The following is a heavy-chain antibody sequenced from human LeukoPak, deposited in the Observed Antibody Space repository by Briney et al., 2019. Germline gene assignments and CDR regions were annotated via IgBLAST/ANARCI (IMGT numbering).Heavy chain of an antibody. V-gene: IGHV1-2*06. CDR2: INPNSGGT. D-gene: IGHD6-6*01. CDR3: ARDKYSSLGSNWSDP. CDR1: GYTFSGYY. J-gene: IGHJ5*02. Sequence: ASVKVSCKASGYTFSGYYMHWVRQAPGQGLEWMGRINPNSGGTNYAQKFQGRVTMTRDTSISTAYMELSRLRSDDTAVYYCARDKYSSLGSNWSDPWGQGTLVTVSS.